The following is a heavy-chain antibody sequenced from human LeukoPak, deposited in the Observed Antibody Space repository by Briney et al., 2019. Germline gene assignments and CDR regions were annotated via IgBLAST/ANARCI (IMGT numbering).Heavy chain of an antibody. J-gene: IGHJ4*02. CDR3: TRGHGWTDY. Sequence: SETLSLTCTVSGGSISGYYWTWIRQPAGKGLEWIGRTHTNGDINYNPSLKSRVTMSVDTSKNQFSLKLSSVTAADTAVYYCTRGHGWTDYWGQGTLVTVSS. D-gene: IGHD6-19*01. CDR2: THTNGDI. CDR1: GGSISGYY. V-gene: IGHV4-4*07.